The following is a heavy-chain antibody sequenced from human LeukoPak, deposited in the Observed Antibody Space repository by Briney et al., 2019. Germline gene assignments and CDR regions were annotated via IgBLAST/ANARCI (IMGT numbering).Heavy chain of an antibody. CDR1: GGSISSSSYY. J-gene: IGHJ5*02. V-gene: IGHV4-39*07. CDR2: IYYSGST. Sequence: SETLSLTCTVSGGSISSSSYYWGWIRQPPGKGLEWIGSIYYSGSTYYNPSLKSRVTISVDTSKNQFSLKLSSVTAADTAVYYCARGRGASIRRTNWFDPWGQGTLVTVSS. D-gene: IGHD3-3*02. CDR3: ARGRGASIRRTNWFDP.